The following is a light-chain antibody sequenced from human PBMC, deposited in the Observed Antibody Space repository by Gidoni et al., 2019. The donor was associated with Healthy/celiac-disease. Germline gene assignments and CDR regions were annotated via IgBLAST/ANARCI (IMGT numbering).Light chain of an antibody. V-gene: IGLV6-57*03. CDR2: EDN. CDR1: SGSIASNY. J-gene: IGLJ2*01. Sequence: NIMLTQPHSVSESPGKTVTISCTRSSGSIASNYVQWYHQRPGSAPTTVTYEDNQRPSGVPDRFSGSIDSSSNSASLTISGLKTEDEADYYCQSYDSSNVVFGGGTKLTVL. CDR3: QSYDSSNVV.